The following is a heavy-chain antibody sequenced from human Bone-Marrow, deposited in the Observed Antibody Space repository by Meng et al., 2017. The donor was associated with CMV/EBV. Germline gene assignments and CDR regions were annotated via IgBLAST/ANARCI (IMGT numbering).Heavy chain of an antibody. CDR3: ARDASYCSSTSCYMGRYNWFDP. J-gene: IGHJ5*02. Sequence: SETLSLTCTVSGGSISISNYYWVWIRQPPGKGLEWIGSIYFSGRTYYSPSLKSRVTISVDTSKNQFSLKLSSVTAADTAVYYCARDASYCSSTSCYMGRYNWFDPWGQGTLVTGSS. CDR2: IYFSGRT. CDR1: GGSISISNYY. V-gene: IGHV4-39*07. D-gene: IGHD2-2*02.